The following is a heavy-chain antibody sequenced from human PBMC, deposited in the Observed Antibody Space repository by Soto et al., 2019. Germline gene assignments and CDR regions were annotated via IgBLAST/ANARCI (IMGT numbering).Heavy chain of an antibody. V-gene: IGHV5-51*01. CDR2: IYPGDSDT. Sequence: PGESLKISCKTSGYSFTTYWIAWVRQMPGKGLDWMGLIYPGDSDTRYSPSFQGQVTISADKSISTAYLQWSSLKASDTAMYYCASGDAYFDWWGQGTLVTVSS. CDR1: GYSFTTYW. CDR3: ASGDAYFDW. J-gene: IGHJ4*02.